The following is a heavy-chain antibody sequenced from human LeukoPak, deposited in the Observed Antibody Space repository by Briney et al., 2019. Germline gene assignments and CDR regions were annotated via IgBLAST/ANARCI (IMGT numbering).Heavy chain of an antibody. Sequence: ASVKVSCKVSGATLSKISIDWVRQAHGKGLEWMGSVGHEDGTTIHAQKFQGRFNMTVDTATDTAYMEMSSLMSGDTAIYYCATGAIVFDYWGQGTLVTVSS. J-gene: IGHJ4*02. D-gene: IGHD3-22*01. V-gene: IGHV1-24*01. CDR1: GATLSKIS. CDR2: VGHEDGTT. CDR3: ATGAIVFDY.